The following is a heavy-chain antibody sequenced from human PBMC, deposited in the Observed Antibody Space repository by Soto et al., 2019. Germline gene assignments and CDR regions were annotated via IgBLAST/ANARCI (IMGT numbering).Heavy chain of an antibody. CDR3: ARDDEGGSYCDLGY. CDR2: ILHDGNNK. D-gene: IGHD3-10*01. CDR1: GFTFSNYI. V-gene: IGHV3-30-3*01. J-gene: IGHJ4*02. Sequence: QVQRVESGGGVVQPGRSLRLSCAASGFTFSNYIMHWVRQAPGKGLEWVAIILHDGNNKYYADSVKGRFTISRDNSKNTLYLQMNSLRTEDTAIYYCARDDEGGSYCDLGYWGQGTLVTVSS.